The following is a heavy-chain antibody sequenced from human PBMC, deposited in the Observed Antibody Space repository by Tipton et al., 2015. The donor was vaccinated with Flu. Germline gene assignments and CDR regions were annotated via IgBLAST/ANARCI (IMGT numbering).Heavy chain of an antibody. Sequence: TLSLTCTVSGGSISNYYWNWVRQPPGKGLEWIGYISYSGSTNYNPSLKSRVTISVDTSKNQFSLRLSSVTAADTAVYFCARVKATRSPVDPWCQGTLVTVSS. V-gene: IGHV4-59*01. J-gene: IGHJ5*02. CDR2: ISYSGST. CDR1: GGSISNYY. CDR3: ARVKATRSPVDP.